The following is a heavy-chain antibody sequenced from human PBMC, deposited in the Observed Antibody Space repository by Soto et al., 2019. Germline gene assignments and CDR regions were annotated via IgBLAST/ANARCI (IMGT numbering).Heavy chain of an antibody. CDR2: IYYSGYN. CDR1: GGSISSGDYK. D-gene: IGHD4-4*01. Sequence: QVQLQESGPGLVKPSQTLSLTCTVSGGSISSGDYKWSWIRQPPGKGLEWIGYIYYSGYNYNNPSLKSRFTMSGDTSKNLFSLKLSSVTAADTAVYYCARSDNYVPFEYWGQGTLVTVSS. V-gene: IGHV4-30-4*01. CDR3: ARSDNYVPFEY. J-gene: IGHJ4*02.